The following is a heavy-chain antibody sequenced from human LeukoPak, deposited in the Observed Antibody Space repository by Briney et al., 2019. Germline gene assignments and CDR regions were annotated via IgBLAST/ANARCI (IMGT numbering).Heavy chain of an antibody. J-gene: IGHJ4*02. CDR2: ISAYNGNT. V-gene: IGHV1-18*01. Sequence: ASVKVSCKASGYTFTSYGISWVRQAPGQGLECRGWISAYNGNTNYAQKLQGRVTMTTDTSTSTAYMELRSLRSDDTAVYYCARQGGYSYGYGSFDYWGQGTLVTVSS. CDR3: ARQGGYSYGYGSFDY. CDR1: GYTFTSYG. D-gene: IGHD5-18*01.